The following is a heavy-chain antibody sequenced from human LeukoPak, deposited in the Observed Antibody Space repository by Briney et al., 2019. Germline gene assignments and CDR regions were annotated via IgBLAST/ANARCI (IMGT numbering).Heavy chain of an antibody. Sequence: GGSLRLSCAASGFTFSSYAMHWVRQAPGKGLEWVAVISYDGSNKYYADSVKGRFTISRDNSKNTLYLQMNSLRAEDTAVYYCARDAPLLWWGQGTLVTVSS. D-gene: IGHD3-10*01. CDR3: ARDAPLLW. CDR2: ISYDGSNK. V-gene: IGHV3-30-3*01. CDR1: GFTFSSYA. J-gene: IGHJ4*02.